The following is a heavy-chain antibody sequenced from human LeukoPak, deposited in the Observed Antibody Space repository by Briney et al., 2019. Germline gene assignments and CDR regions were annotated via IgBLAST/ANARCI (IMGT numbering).Heavy chain of an antibody. D-gene: IGHD5-12*01. CDR3: AKDARLGGYALRDAFDI. CDR1: GFTFSSYA. CDR2: ISGSGGST. Sequence: PGGSLRLSCAASGFTFSSYAMSWVRQAPGKGLEWVSAISGSGGSTYYADSVKGRFTISRDNSKNTLYLQMNSLRAEDTAVYYCAKDARLGGYALRDAFDIWGQGTMVTASS. J-gene: IGHJ3*02. V-gene: IGHV3-23*01.